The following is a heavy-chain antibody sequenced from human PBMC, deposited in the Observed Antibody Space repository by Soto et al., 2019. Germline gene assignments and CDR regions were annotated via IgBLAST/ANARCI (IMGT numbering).Heavy chain of an antibody. CDR3: ASSAGLDHLLNYYGLNV. CDR2: IIPVLGTP. Sequence: QVLLVQSSAEVKKPGSSVKVSCKASGGTFTSTAFSWVRQAPGQGLEWMGGIIPVLGTPNYAQKFQARLTVTADASTTTVHMDLSSLRSDDTDVYYCASSAGLDHLLNYYGLNVWGQGTTVTVSS. V-gene: IGHV1-69*01. CDR1: GGTFTSTA. J-gene: IGHJ6*02. D-gene: IGHD6-13*01.